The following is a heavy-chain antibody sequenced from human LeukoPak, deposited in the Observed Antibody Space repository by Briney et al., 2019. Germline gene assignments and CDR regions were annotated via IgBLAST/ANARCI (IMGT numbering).Heavy chain of an antibody. CDR3: ARAYYGSGSYSFDD. CDR1: VLTFSSYS. V-gene: IGHV3-48*01. CDR2: ISSSSSTI. Sequence: TGGSLRLSCAPSVLTFSSYSVKWVRQAPGKGLEWVSYISSSSSTIYYAHSVKGRFTISRDNAKNSLYLQMNSLRAEDTAVYYCARAYYGSGSYSFDDGGQGTLVTVSS. D-gene: IGHD3-10*01. J-gene: IGHJ4*02.